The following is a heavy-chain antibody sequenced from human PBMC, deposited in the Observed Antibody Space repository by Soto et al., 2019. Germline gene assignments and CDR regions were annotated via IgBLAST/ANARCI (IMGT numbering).Heavy chain of an antibody. J-gene: IGHJ6*02. CDR1: GFTFRNYA. V-gene: IGHV3-23*01. CDR2: INDSGDKT. D-gene: IGHD2-2*01. CDR3: AKNTWTSGVKYGMDV. Sequence: EVQLLESGGGLVQPGGSLRLSCAASGFTFRNYAMSWVRQAPGKGLEWVSNINDSGDKTYSAESVKGRFTVSRDRANTLFLEMNYLRVEDTAVYYCAKNTWTSGVKYGMDVWGQGTTVTVSS.